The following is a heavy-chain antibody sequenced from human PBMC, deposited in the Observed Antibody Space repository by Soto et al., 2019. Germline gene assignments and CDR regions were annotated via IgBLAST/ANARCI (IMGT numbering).Heavy chain of an antibody. CDR2: IIPIFGTA. V-gene: IGHV1-69*01. CDR1: GGTFSSYA. J-gene: IGHJ6*02. D-gene: IGHD2-2*02. Sequence: QVQLVQSGAEVKKPGSSVKVSCKASGGTFSSYAISWVRQAPGQGLEWMGGIIPIFGTANYAQKFQGRVTSTADESTSTAYMELSSLRSEDTAVYDCARGGLYCSSTSCYSHYGMDVWGQGTTVTVSS. CDR3: ARGGLYCSSTSCYSHYGMDV.